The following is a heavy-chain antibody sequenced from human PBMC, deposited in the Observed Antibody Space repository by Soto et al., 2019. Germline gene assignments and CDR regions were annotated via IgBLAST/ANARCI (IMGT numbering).Heavy chain of an antibody. D-gene: IGHD1-26*01. CDR2: IIPIFGTA. Sequence: GASVKVSCKASGYTFTSYTMHWVGQAPGQGLEWMGVIIPIFGTANYAQKFQGRVTITADESTSTAYMELSSLRSDDTAVYYCARVGLLVGAWYFFDYWGQGTLVTVSS. J-gene: IGHJ4*02. V-gene: IGHV1-69*13. CDR1: GYTFTSYT. CDR3: ARVGLLVGAWYFFDY.